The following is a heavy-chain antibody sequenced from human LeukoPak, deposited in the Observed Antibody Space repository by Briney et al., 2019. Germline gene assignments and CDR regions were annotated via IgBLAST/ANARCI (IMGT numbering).Heavy chain of an antibody. D-gene: IGHD3-10*01. CDR2: INHSGST. CDR1: GGSFSGYY. Sequence: SVTLSLTCAVYGGSFSGYYWSWIPQPPGKGLEWIGEINHSGSTNYNPSLKSRVTISVDTSKNQFSLKLSSVTAADTAVYYCARSPSYYGSGSYYPQYYYYYGMDGWGQGTTVTVSS. J-gene: IGHJ6*02. V-gene: IGHV4-34*01. CDR3: ARSPSYYGSGSYYPQYYYYYGMDG.